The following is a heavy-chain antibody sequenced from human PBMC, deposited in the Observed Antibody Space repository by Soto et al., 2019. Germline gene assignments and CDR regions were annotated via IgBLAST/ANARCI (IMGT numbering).Heavy chain of an antibody. D-gene: IGHD3-16*01. J-gene: IGHJ5*02. Sequence: QLQLQESGPGLVKPSETLSLTCTVSGGSISSSSYYWGWIRQPPGKGLEWIGSIYYSGSTYYNPSLKSRVTISVDTSKYQFFLKLRFVTAVDTGVYYCARSGLIRSYEQDWFDPWGQGTLVTVFS. V-gene: IGHV4-39*01. CDR2: IYYSGST. CDR3: ARSGLIRSYEQDWFDP. CDR1: GGSISSSSYY.